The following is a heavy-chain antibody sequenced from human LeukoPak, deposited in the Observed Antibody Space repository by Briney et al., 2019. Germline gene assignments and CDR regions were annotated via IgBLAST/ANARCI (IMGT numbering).Heavy chain of an antibody. CDR1: GFTFGDYA. CDR2: IRSKAYGGTT. D-gene: IGHD3-22*01. Sequence: GGSLRLSCTASGFTFGDYAMSWVRQAPGKGLEWVGFIRSKAYGGTTEYAASVKGRFTISRDDSRSVANLQMYSLKTEDTAVYYCTRCTDYHHDTGGYYFNYWGQGTLVTVSS. V-gene: IGHV3-49*04. J-gene: IGHJ4*02. CDR3: TRCTDYHHDTGGYYFNY.